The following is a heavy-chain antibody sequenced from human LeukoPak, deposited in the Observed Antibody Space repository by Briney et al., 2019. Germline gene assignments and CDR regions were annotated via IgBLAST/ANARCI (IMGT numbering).Heavy chain of an antibody. Sequence: PGGSLRLSCVASGFTFSSYAMSRVRKTPGKGLEWVSVISNSAGNAYYADSVKGRFTISRDNSKNTLYLQMNSLRAEDTAVYYCAKDLHVRSSSTVTTGGVDSWGQGTPVTVSS. D-gene: IGHD4-17*01. CDR1: GFTFSSYA. J-gene: IGHJ4*02. CDR2: ISNSAGNA. CDR3: AKDLHVRSSSTVTTGGVDS. V-gene: IGHV3-23*01.